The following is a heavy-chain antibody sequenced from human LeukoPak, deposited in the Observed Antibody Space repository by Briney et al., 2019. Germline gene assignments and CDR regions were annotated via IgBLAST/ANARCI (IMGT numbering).Heavy chain of an antibody. D-gene: IGHD3-9*01. CDR2: IYYSGNT. CDR3: VREDLTLAVAIGL. V-gene: IGHV4-61*01. CDR1: GGSVSSGNHY. J-gene: IGHJ4*02. Sequence: SETLSLTCTVSGGSVSSGNHYWTWIRQPPGRGLEWIGYIYYSGNTNYNPSLKTRVSISLAPSKNQFSLKLSSVTAADTAFYYCVREDLTLAVAIGLWGQGNLGTVSP.